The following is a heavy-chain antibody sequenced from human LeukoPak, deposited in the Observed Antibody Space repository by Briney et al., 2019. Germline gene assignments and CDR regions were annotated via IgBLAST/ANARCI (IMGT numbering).Heavy chain of an antibody. CDR2: IYYSGGT. CDR1: GDSISSYY. V-gene: IGHV4-59*01. D-gene: IGHD4-17*01. Sequence: SETLSLTCTVSGDSISSYYWSWIRQPPGKGLEWIGYIYYSGGTNYNPSLKSRVTISVDTSRTQFSLKLTSVTAADTAVYYCARTRRATVTSYYYYYMDVWGKGTTVTVSS. J-gene: IGHJ6*03. CDR3: ARTRRATVTSYYYYYMDV.